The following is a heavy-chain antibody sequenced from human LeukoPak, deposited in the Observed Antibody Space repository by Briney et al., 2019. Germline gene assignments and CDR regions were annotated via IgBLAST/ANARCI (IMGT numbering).Heavy chain of an antibody. CDR1: GYTFTSYA. D-gene: IGHD2-15*01. Sequence: ASVKVSCKASGYTFTSYAISWVRQAPGQGLEWMGGIIPIFGTANYAQKFQGRVTITADESTSTAYMELSSLRSEDTAVYYCARESASWSNFDYWGQGTLVTVSS. V-gene: IGHV1-69*13. CDR3: ARESASWSNFDY. J-gene: IGHJ4*02. CDR2: IIPIFGTA.